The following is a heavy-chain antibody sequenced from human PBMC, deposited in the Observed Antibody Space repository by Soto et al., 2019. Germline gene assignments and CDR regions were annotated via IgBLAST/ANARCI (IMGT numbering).Heavy chain of an antibody. V-gene: IGHV3-23*01. CDR2: ISGGGIST. Sequence: EVQLLESGGGLVQPGGSLTLYCAASGFTFSNYAMSWVRQAPGKGLEWVSAISGGGISTYYADSVRGQFTISRDNSRNTLYLRMNRLRAEDTAVYSCARDAISMVRGTNNWFDPWGQGTLVTVSS. CDR3: ARDAISMVRGTNNWFDP. J-gene: IGHJ5*02. CDR1: GFTFSNYA. D-gene: IGHD3-10*01.